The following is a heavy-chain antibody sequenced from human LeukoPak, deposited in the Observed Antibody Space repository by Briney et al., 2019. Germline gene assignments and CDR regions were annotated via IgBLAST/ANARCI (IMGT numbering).Heavy chain of an antibody. J-gene: IGHJ4*02. Sequence: PGGSLRLSCAASGFTFSSYEVNWVRQAPGKGLEGVSYISSSGSTMYYADSVKGRFTVSSDNAKNSLFLQMNSLRAEDTAVYYCARVRVTVTTLDYWGQGALVTVSS. CDR3: ARVRVTVTTLDY. V-gene: IGHV3-48*03. CDR2: ISSSGSTM. D-gene: IGHD4-17*01. CDR1: GFTFSSYE.